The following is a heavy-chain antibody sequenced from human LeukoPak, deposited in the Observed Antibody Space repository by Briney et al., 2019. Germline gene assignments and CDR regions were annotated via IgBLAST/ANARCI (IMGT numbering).Heavy chain of an antibody. CDR3: AKGPQLYSGYHPDY. D-gene: IGHD5-12*01. CDR1: GFTFSSAA. CDR2: ITGSYDAT. V-gene: IGHV3-23*01. Sequence: GGSLRLSCAASGFTFSSAAMTWVRRAPGKGLEWVSNITGSYDATYYADSVRGRFTISRDFSRNTVGLQMNSLRTEDTAIYYCAKGPQLYSGYHPDYWGQGTLVTVSS. J-gene: IGHJ4*02.